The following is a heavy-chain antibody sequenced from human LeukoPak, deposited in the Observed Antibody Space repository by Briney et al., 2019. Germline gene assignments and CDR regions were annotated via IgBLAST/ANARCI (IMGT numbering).Heavy chain of an antibody. D-gene: IGHD3-22*01. J-gene: IGHJ4*02. V-gene: IGHV4-4*02. CDR3: ARSYDSSGYYPFSSDY. CDR1: GGSISSNNW. Sequence: SETLSLTCAVSGGSISSNNWWTWVRQPPGKGLEWIGEIYHSGNTNYNPSLKSRVTISVDTSKNQFSLKLSSVTAADTAVHYCARSYDSSGYYPFSSDYWGQGTLVTVSS. CDR2: IYHSGNT.